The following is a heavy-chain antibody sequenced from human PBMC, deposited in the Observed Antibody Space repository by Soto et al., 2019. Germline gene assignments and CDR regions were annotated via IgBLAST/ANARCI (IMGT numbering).Heavy chain of an antibody. D-gene: IGHD4-17*01. J-gene: IGHJ4*02. Sequence: GGSLRLSCAASGFTFRSYAMNWVRQAPGKGLEWLSVISGDGGQTNYADSAKGRFTISRDNSKNTLYLQMSSLRAEDTALYYCARGPYGDHTYYFDFWGQGSLVTVSS. CDR1: GFTFRSYA. CDR2: ISGDGGQT. V-gene: IGHV3-23*01. CDR3: ARGPYGDHTYYFDF.